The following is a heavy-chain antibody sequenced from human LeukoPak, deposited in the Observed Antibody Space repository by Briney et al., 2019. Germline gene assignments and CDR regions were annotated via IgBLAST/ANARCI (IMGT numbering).Heavy chain of an antibody. J-gene: IGHJ4*02. Sequence: PSETLSLTCTVSGGSISSSSYYWSWIRQPPGKGLEWIGEINHSGSTNYNPSLKSRVTISVDTSKNQFSLKLSSVTAADTAVYYCARGGRYDYVWGSYRYATIFDYWGQGTLVTVSS. D-gene: IGHD3-16*02. CDR1: GGSISSSSYY. CDR2: INHSGST. CDR3: ARGGRYDYVWGSYRYATIFDY. V-gene: IGHV4-39*07.